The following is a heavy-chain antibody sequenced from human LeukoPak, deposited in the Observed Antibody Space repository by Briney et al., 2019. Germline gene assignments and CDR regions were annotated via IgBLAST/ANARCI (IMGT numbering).Heavy chain of an antibody. D-gene: IGHD5-24*01. CDR2: ISWDGGST. CDR1: GFTFDDYT. V-gene: IGHV3-43*01. CDR3: AKDILRGATISLVDY. Sequence: GGSLRLSCAASGFTFDDYTMHWVRQAPGKGLEWVSLISWDGGSTYYADSVKGRFTISRDNSKNSLYLQMNSLRTEDTALYYCAKDILRGATISLVDYWGQGTLVTVSS. J-gene: IGHJ4*02.